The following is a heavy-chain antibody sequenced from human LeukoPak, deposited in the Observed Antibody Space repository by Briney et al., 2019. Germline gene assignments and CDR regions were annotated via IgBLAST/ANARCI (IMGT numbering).Heavy chain of an antibody. CDR2: IYTSGST. V-gene: IGHV4-4*07. CDR3: AGELMVRGVYYYYYYMDV. Sequence: SETLSLTCTVSGGSISSYYWSWIRQPAGKGLEWIGRIYTSGSTNYNPSLKSRVTMSVDTSKNQFSLKLGSVTAADTAVYYCAGELMVRGVYYYYYYMDVWGKGTTVTVSS. J-gene: IGHJ6*03. CDR1: GGSISSYY. D-gene: IGHD3-10*01.